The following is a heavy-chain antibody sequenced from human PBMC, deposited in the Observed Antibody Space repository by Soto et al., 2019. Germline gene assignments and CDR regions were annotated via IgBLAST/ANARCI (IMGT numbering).Heavy chain of an antibody. Sequence: SGPTLVNPTQTLTLTCTFSGFSLSTNGVGVGWIRQPPGKALEWLVVIYWDDAKQYSPSQKNRLTITKDTSKNQVVLTMTNMDPMDTGTYYCARKGPEDWPLDYWGQGTLVTVSS. J-gene: IGHJ4*02. D-gene: IGHD3-9*01. CDR1: GFSLSTNGVG. V-gene: IGHV2-5*02. CDR3: ARKGPEDWPLDY. CDR2: IYWDDAK.